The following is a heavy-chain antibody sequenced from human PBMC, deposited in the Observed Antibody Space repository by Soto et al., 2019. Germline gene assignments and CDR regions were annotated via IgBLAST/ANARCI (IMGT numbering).Heavy chain of an antibody. CDR2: IYSGGST. CDR1: GFTVSSNY. Sequence: EVQVLESGGGLAQPGGSLRLSCATSGFTVSSNYMSWVRQAPGKGLEWVSVIYSGGSTYYADSVKGRFTISRDNSKNTLYLQMNSLRAEDTAVYYCARDAPPGLPWTDYWGQGTLVTVSS. D-gene: IGHD1-1*01. CDR3: ARDAPPGLPWTDY. J-gene: IGHJ4*02. V-gene: IGHV3-66*01.